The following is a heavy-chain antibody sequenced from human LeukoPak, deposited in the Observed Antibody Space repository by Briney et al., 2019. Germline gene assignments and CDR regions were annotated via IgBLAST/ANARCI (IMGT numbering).Heavy chain of an antibody. Sequence: GGSLRLSCAASGFTFSSYSMNWVRQAPGKGLEWVSYISSSSSTIYYADSVKGRFTISRDNAKNSLYLQMNSLRAEDTAVYYCARDLSVGAKPDLGFDYWGQGSLVTVSS. CDR2: ISSSSSTI. CDR3: ARDLSVGAKPDLGFDY. J-gene: IGHJ4*02. V-gene: IGHV3-48*01. CDR1: GFTFSSYS. D-gene: IGHD1-26*01.